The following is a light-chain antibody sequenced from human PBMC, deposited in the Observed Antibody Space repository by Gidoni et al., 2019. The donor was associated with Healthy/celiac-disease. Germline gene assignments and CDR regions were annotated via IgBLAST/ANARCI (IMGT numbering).Light chain of an antibody. CDR3: QQYGSSIT. CDR1: QSVSSSY. CDR2: GAS. Sequence: EIVLTQSPGTLSLSPGERATLSCRASQSVSSSYLAWYQQKPGQAPRLLIYGASSRATGIPDRFGGSGSGTDFTLTISRLEPEDFAVYYCQQYGSSITFGQGTRLEIK. V-gene: IGKV3-20*01. J-gene: IGKJ5*01.